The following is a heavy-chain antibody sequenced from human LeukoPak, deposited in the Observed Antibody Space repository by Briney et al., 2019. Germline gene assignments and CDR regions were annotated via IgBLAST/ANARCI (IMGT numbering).Heavy chain of an antibody. D-gene: IGHD2-2*01. CDR1: GFTFTSTA. J-gene: IGHJ4*02. CDR2: ILVGSGNT. V-gene: IGHV1-58*01. Sequence: SVTVSCKASGFTFTSTAVQWVRQARGQHLEWIGWILVGSGNTNYAQMFQERVTLTWDVSTSTAYMVLSSLRSEDTAIYYCASDPPYTSSSAWWGQGTLVTVSS. CDR3: ASDPPYTSSSAW.